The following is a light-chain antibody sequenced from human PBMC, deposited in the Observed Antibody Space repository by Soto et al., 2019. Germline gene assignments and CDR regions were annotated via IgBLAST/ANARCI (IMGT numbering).Light chain of an antibody. CDR3: GTWDSSLRGV. V-gene: IGLV1-51*01. Sequence: QSVLTQPPSVSAAPGQTVTISCSGSSSNIGSNRVSWYQQFPGTAPQLLIYGNNKRPSGISDRFSGSKSGTSATLGITGLQTGDEADYYCGTWDSSLRGVFGGGTKLTVL. J-gene: IGLJ2*01. CDR2: GNN. CDR1: SSNIGSNR.